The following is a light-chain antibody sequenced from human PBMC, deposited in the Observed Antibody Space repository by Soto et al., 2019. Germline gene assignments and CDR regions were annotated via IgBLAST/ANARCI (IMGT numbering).Light chain of an antibody. J-gene: IGLJ3*02. V-gene: IGLV2-23*02. CDR2: EVS. CDR1: SSDVGSYNL. CDR3: CSYAGSSTSLEV. Sequence: SALTQPASVSGSPGQSITISCTGTSSDVGSYNLVSWYQQHPGKAPKLMIYEVSKRPSGVSNRFSGSKSGNTASLTISGLQAEDEADYYCCSYAGSSTSLEVFGGGTKLTVL.